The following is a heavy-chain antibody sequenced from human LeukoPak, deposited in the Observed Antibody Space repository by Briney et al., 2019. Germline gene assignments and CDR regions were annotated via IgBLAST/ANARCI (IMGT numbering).Heavy chain of an antibody. V-gene: IGHV3-7*01. CDR1: GFTFTTYW. J-gene: IGHJ6*04. CDR3: AELGITMIGGV. D-gene: IGHD3-10*02. Sequence: GGSLRLSCAASGFTFTTYWMGWVRQAPGKGLEWVANIKQDGTEKYYVDSVKGRFTISRDNAKNSLYLQMNSLRAEDTTVYYCAELGITMIGGVWGKGTTVTISS. CDR2: IKQDGTEK.